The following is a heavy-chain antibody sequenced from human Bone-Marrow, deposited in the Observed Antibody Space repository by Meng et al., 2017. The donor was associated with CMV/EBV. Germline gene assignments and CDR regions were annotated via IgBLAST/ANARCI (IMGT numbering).Heavy chain of an antibody. V-gene: IGHV4-34*01. D-gene: IGHD3-3*01. CDR2: INHSGSI. CDR1: GGPFTGYY. J-gene: IGHJ6*02. Sequence: SETLSLTCAVYGGPFTGYYWNWVRQAPGMGLEWIGEINHSGSINYSPSLKSRVTISVDTSKNQFSLKLSSVTAADTAVYYCARGGIRFLESLSYGMDVWGQGTTVTVSS. CDR3: ARGGIRFLESLSYGMDV.